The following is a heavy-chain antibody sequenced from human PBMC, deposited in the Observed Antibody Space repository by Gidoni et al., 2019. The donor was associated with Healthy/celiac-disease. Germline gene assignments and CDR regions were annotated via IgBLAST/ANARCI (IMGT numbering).Heavy chain of an antibody. V-gene: IGHV3-9*01. CDR3: AKDMGRDGYNYKEGDDAFDI. CDR1: GFTFAYYA. Sequence: EVQLVESGGGLVQPGRSLRLSCAASGFTFAYYAIHWVRQAPGKGLGWVSGISGNSGSIGYADSVKGRFTISRDNAKNSLYLQMNSLRAEDTALYYCAKDMGRDGYNYKEGDDAFDIWGQGTMVTVSS. CDR2: ISGNSGSI. D-gene: IGHD5-12*01. J-gene: IGHJ3*02.